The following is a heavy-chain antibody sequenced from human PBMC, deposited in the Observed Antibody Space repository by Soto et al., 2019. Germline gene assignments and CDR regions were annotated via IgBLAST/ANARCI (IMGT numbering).Heavy chain of an antibody. V-gene: IGHV1-69*13. D-gene: IGHD6-13*01. CDR3: ARGRGSSSVPYYYYGMDV. Sequence: GASVKVSCKASGGTFSSYAISWVRQAPGQGLEWMGGIIPIFGTANYAQKFQGRVTITADESTSTAYMELSSLRSEDTAVYYCARGRGSSSVPYYYYGMDVWGQGTTVTVSS. CDR1: GGTFSSYA. J-gene: IGHJ6*02. CDR2: IIPIFGTA.